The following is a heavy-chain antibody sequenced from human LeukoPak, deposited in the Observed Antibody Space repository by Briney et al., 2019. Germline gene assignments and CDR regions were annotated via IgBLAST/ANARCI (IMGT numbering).Heavy chain of an antibody. J-gene: IGHJ4*02. CDR2: ISGSGGST. CDR1: GFTFSTYP. V-gene: IGHV3-23*01. D-gene: IGHD3-3*01. CDR3: ARESDPYDFWSGYYPDY. Sequence: PGGSLRLSCAASGFTFSTYPMTWVRQAPGKGLEWVSAISGSGGSTYYADSVKGRFTISRDNAKNSLYLQMNSLRAEDTAVYYCARESDPYDFWSGYYPDYWGQGTLVTVSS.